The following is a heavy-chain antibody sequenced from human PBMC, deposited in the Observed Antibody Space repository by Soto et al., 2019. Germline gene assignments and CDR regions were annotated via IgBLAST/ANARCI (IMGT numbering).Heavy chain of an antibody. D-gene: IGHD2-15*01. CDR3: TRGCSGGSCFGY. CDR1: GGSISSYY. CDR2: FHYSRST. Sequence: SETLSLTCTVSGGSISSYYWSWIRQPPGKGLDWIGYFHYSRSTNYNPSLKSRVTISVDTSKNQFSLELSSVTAADTAVYYCTRGCSGGSCFGYWGQGILVTVSS. J-gene: IGHJ4*02. V-gene: IGHV4-59*01.